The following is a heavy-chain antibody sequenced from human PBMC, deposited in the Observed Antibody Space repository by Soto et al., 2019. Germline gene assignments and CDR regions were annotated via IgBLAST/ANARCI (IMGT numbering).Heavy chain of an antibody. V-gene: IGHV1-69*01. D-gene: IGHD2-15*01. Sequence: VQLLESGGGLVQPGGSLRLSCAASGFTFSSYAISWVRQAPGQGLEWMGGIIPIFGTANYAQKFQGRVTITADESTSTAYMELSSLRSEDTAVYYCARARCSGGSCYSSYYYGMDVWGQGTTVTVSS. CDR3: ARARCSGGSCYSSYYYGMDV. CDR1: GFTFSSYA. J-gene: IGHJ6*02. CDR2: IIPIFGTA.